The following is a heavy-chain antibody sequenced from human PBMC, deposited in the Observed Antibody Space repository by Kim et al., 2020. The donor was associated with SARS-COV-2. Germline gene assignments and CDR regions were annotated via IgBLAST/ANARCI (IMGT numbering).Heavy chain of an antibody. CDR3: ARTPYCSSTSCPRDYFDY. Sequence: GGSLRLSCAASGFTFSDYYMSWIRQAPGKGLEWVSYISSSGSTIYYADSVKGRFTISRDNAKNSLYLQMNSLRAEDTAVYYCARTPYCSSTSCPRDYFDYWGQGTLVTVSS. J-gene: IGHJ4*02. CDR2: ISSSGSTI. D-gene: IGHD2-2*01. V-gene: IGHV3-11*01. CDR1: GFTFSDYY.